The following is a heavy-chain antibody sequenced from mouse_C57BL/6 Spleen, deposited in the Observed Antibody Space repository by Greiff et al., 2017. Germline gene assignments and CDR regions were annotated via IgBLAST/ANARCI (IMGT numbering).Heavy chain of an antibody. Sequence: QVQLKESGAELVRPGASVTLSCKASGYTFTDYEMHWVKQTPVHGLEWIGAIDPETGGTAYNQKFKGKAILTADKSSSTVYMELRSLTSEDSAVYYCTRGGVENYAMDYWGQGTSVTVSS. CDR3: TRGGVENYAMDY. J-gene: IGHJ4*01. D-gene: IGHD1-1*01. CDR1: GYTFTDYE. CDR2: IDPETGGT. V-gene: IGHV1-15*01.